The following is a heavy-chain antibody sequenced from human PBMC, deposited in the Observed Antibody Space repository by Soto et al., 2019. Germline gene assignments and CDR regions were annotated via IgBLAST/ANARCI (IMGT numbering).Heavy chain of an antibody. D-gene: IGHD6-13*01. J-gene: IGHJ6*04. CDR1: GFTFSSYA. Sequence: QVQLVESGGDVVQPGRSLRLSCAASGFTFSSYAMNWVRQAPGKGLEWVALISFDGSDKYYADSVKGRFTISRDNAKSTLSMPRNSPRAEDTAVYYCARDRGRTADGANHYYYYAVDVWGTVNTGTVAS. V-gene: IGHV3-30-3*01. CDR2: ISFDGSDK. CDR3: ARDRGRTADGANHYYYYAVDV.